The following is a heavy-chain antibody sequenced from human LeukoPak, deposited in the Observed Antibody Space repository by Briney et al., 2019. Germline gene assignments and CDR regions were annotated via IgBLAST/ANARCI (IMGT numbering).Heavy chain of an antibody. CDR2: IYPGDSDT. D-gene: IGHD2-8*01. CDR1: GYNFTTYW. J-gene: IGHJ4*02. Sequence: GESLKTSCKGSGYNFTTYWIGWVRQMPGKGLEWLGIIYPGDSDTRYSPSFRGQVTISADKSISTAYLQWSSLKASDTAMYYCARLGRGLMVYAMPDYWGQGTLVTVSS. V-gene: IGHV5-51*01. CDR3: ARLGRGLMVYAMPDY.